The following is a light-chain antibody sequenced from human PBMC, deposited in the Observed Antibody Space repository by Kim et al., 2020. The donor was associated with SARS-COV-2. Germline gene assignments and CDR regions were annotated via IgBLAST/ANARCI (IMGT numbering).Light chain of an antibody. CDR3: RAWDSSTEVV. V-gene: IGLV3-1*01. Sequence: VAPGRKAGSTTYGEKWGDNNACWYQQKKGEHPVVVINQESKRPSGRPERFSGANNGKTAALTISGTKAMEEADDYCRAWDSSTEVVFGGGTQLTVL. CDR2: QES. J-gene: IGLJ2*01. CDR1: KWGDNN.